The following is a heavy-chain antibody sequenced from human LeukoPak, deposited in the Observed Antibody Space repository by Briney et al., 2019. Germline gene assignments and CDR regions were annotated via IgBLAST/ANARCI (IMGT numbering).Heavy chain of an antibody. Sequence: PSETLSLTCTVSGGSISSYYWSWIRQPPGKGLEWIGYIYHSGTTYYNPSLKSRVTISVDTSKNQLSLRLTSVTAADTAVYYCATNWSDFDYWGPGTLVTVSS. CDR1: GGSISSYY. D-gene: IGHD1-1*01. CDR2: IYHSGTT. CDR3: ATNWSDFDY. J-gene: IGHJ4*02. V-gene: IGHV4-59*04.